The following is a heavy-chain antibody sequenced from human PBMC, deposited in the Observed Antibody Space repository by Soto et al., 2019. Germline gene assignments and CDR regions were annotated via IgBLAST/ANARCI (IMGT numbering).Heavy chain of an antibody. Sequence: QVQLVQSGAEVKKPGSSVKVSCKASGGTFSSYAISWVRQAPGQGLEWMGGIIPIFGTANYAQKFQGRVTITADESTSTAYMDVSSLRSEDTGVYYCARVKGTGYEPPNWFDPWGQGTLVTVSS. V-gene: IGHV1-69*01. J-gene: IGHJ5*02. CDR2: IIPIFGTA. CDR1: GGTFSSYA. D-gene: IGHD3-9*01. CDR3: ARVKGTGYEPPNWFDP.